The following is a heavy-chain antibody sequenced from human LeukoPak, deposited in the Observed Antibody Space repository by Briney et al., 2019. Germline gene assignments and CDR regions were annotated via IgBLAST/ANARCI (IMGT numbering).Heavy chain of an antibody. CDR3: AREDGYSSSWYSDY. CDR1: GFTFSDYY. CDR2: ISSTSIYT. J-gene: IGHJ4*02. D-gene: IGHD6-13*01. V-gene: IGHV3-11*05. Sequence: GGSLRLSCAASGFTFSDYYMSWIRQAPGQGLEWVSDISSTSIYTNYADSVKGRFTISRDNAKNSLYLQMNSLRAEDTAVYYCAREDGYSSSWYSDYWGQGTLVTVSS.